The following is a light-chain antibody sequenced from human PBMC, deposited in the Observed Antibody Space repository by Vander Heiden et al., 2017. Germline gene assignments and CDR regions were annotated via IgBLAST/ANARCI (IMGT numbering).Light chain of an antibody. CDR3: QCYDSSLGTVI. J-gene: IGLJ2*01. CDR2: ANY. CDR1: SSNIGEGYT. Sequence: QSVLAQPPSSSRAPGQSVSVSCTGSSSNIGEGYTVHWYQQLPGTAPKLLMYANYYRPPGVPDRFSGSRSGTSASLAITGLQAEDEADYYCQCYDSSLGTVIIGGGTKLTVL. V-gene: IGLV1-40*01.